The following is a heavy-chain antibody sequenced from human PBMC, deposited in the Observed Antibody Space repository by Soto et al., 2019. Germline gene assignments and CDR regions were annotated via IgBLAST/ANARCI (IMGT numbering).Heavy chain of an antibody. J-gene: IGHJ5*02. V-gene: IGHV4-59*01. CDR1: GGSISSYY. D-gene: IGHD2-15*01. Sequence: PSETLSLTCTVSGGSISSYYWSWIRQPPGKGLEWIGYIYDSGSANYNPSLKSRVTISVDRSKNQISLKVNSVTAADTAVYYCAREVVLVANGLNWFDPWGQGTLGTVSS. CDR2: IYDSGSA. CDR3: AREVVLVANGLNWFDP.